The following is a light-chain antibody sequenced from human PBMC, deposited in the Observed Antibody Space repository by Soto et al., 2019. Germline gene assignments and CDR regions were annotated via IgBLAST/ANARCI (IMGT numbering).Light chain of an antibody. CDR3: QQYNSYWT. Sequence: EIVMTQSPATLSVSPGERATLSCRASQSVFSSLAWYQQKPGQAPRLLIYGAATRATGIPARFSGSGSGTEFTLTISSLQPDDFATYYCQQYNSYWTCGQGNKGDIK. J-gene: IGKJ1*01. CDR2: GAA. CDR1: QSVFSS. V-gene: IGKV3-15*01.